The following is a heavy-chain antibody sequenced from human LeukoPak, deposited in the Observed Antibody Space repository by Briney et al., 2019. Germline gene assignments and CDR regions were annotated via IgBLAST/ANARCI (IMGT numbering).Heavy chain of an antibody. CDR3: ARSGSYFSRYYFDY. J-gene: IGHJ4*02. CDR1: GGSFSGYY. D-gene: IGHD1-26*01. V-gene: IGHV4-34*01. Sequence: PSETLSLTCAVYGGSFSGYYWSWIRQPPGKGLEWIGEINHSGSTNYNPSLKSRVTISVDTSKNQFSLKLSSVTAADTAVYYCARSGSYFSRYYFDYWGQGTLVTVSS. CDR2: INHSGST.